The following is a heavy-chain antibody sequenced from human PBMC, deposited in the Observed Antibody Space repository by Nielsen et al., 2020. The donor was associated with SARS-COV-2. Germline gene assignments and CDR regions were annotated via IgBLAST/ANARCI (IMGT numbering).Heavy chain of an antibody. Sequence: GESLKISCAASGFTFSSYGMHWVRQPPGKGLEWVAVLWYDGTTKYYADSVKVRFTISRDNSKNTLYLQMNSLRAEDTAVYYCARTSSGSYWGYFDYWGQGTLVTVSS. CDR1: GFTFSSYG. D-gene: IGHD1-26*01. J-gene: IGHJ4*02. CDR2: LWYDGTTK. V-gene: IGHV3-30*19. CDR3: ARTSSGSYWGYFDY.